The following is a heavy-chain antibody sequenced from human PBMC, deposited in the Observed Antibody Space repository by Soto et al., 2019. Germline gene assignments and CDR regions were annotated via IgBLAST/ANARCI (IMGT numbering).Heavy chain of an antibody. V-gene: IGHV4-34*01. CDR2: INHSGST. CDR1: GGSFSDYY. J-gene: IGHJ4*02. D-gene: IGHD3-10*01. Sequence: PSETLSLTCAVYGGSFSDYYWSWVRQPPGKGLEWIGEINHSGSTNYNPSLKSRVTISVDASKNQFSLKLSSVTAADAAVYFCARGYGPIDYWGQGTLVTVPQ. CDR3: ARGYGPIDY.